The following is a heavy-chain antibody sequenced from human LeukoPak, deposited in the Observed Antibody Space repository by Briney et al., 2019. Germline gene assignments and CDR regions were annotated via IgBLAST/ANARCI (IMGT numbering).Heavy chain of an antibody. D-gene: IGHD2-15*01. CDR1: GFTFDDYA. V-gene: IGHV3-9*01. CDR3: AKDFAAGFTEPAPGHFDP. CDR2: INWNSRSI. Sequence: PGGSLRLSCAASGFTFDDYAMHWVRQVPGKGLEWVSGINWNSRSIAYADSVKGRFIISRDNANSSLYLQMNSLRIEDTAYYYCAKDFAAGFTEPAPGHFDPWGQGILVTVSS. J-gene: IGHJ5*02.